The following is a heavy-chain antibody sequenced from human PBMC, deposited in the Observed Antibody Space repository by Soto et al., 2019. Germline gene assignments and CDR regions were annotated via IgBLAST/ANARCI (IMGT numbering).Heavy chain of an antibody. D-gene: IGHD3-22*01. CDR1: GGSVRGGTYY. V-gene: IGHV4-61*01. CDR2: ISYSGST. J-gene: IGHJ4*02. Sequence: QVQLQESGPGLVKPSETLSLTCTVSGGSVRGGTYYWSWIRQTPGKGLEWIGYISYSGSTNYNPSLKSQVTISVDTSKNQFSLNLTSVTAADTAVYYCARERPYYGFDYWSQGTLVTVSS. CDR3: ARERPYYGFDY.